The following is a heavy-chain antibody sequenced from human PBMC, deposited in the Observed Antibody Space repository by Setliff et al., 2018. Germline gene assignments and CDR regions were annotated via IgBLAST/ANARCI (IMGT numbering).Heavy chain of an antibody. CDR2: ISSSGRTI. V-gene: IGHV3-11*04. CDR1: GFTLGDYY. CDR3: VRVRSLLFDY. Sequence: GGSLRLSCAASGFTLGDYYMTWIRQAPGKGLEWVSHISSSGRTIFYADSVKGRFIISRDNAKNSVYLQMNSLIADDTAVYYCVRVRSLLFDYWGQGALVTVSS. D-gene: IGHD3-10*01. J-gene: IGHJ4*02.